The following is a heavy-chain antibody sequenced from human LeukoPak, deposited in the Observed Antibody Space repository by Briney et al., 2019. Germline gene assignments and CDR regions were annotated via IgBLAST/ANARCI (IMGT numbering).Heavy chain of an antibody. CDR2: IKLDGSEK. CDR3: ARAYPFSDPAGTNWFDP. J-gene: IGHJ5*02. CDR1: GFTFSSYW. Sequence: PGGSLRLSCAASGFTFSSYWMSWVRQAPGRGLEWVANIKLDGSEKYYVDSVKGRFTISRDNSKNTLYLQMNSLRAEDTAVYYCARAYPFSDPAGTNWFDPWGQGTLVTVSS. D-gene: IGHD2-2*01. V-gene: IGHV3-7*03.